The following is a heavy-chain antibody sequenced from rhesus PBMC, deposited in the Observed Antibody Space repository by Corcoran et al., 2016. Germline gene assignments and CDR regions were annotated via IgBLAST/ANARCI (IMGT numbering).Heavy chain of an antibody. CDR2: NSPYNGNK. Sequence: QVQLVQSGAEIKQPGASVKLSCKASGYTFTSYYMHWVRQAPGQGLEWIGLNSPYNGNKGYSQNVQGRVTLTTDTFTSTGDNELSSLRSEDTAVYYCTRASGWELQRGFYYWCQGVLVTVSS. CDR1: GYTFTSYY. CDR3: TRASGWELQRGFYY. D-gene: IGHD1-44*02. J-gene: IGHJ4*01. V-gene: IGHV1-1*01.